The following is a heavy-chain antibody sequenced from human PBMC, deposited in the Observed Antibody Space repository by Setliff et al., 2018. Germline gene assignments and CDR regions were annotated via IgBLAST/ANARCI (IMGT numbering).Heavy chain of an antibody. Sequence: SVKVSCKASGYSFSDFYMHWVRQVPGEGLEALGGIMPVFGTPDYAQKFEGRVTISADETTTTAYLELSSLRSEDTGVYYCGSRQFPGGGNYYYFMDVWGKGTTVTVS. CDR3: GSRQFPGGGNYYYFMDV. J-gene: IGHJ6*03. V-gene: IGHV1-69*13. D-gene: IGHD1-1*01. CDR2: IMPVFGTP. CDR1: GYSFSDFY.